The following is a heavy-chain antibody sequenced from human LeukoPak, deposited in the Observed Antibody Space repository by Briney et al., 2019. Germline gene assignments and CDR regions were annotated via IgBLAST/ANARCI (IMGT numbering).Heavy chain of an antibody. CDR2: IKEDGGEK. D-gene: IGHD2-15*01. J-gene: IGHJ6*03. CDR1: GFTFSSNW. CDR3: ARDFGYCSGGSCYTRMDV. Sequence: GGSLRLSCAASGFTFSSNWMSWVRQAPGKGLEWVSNIKEDGGEKNYVDSVKGRFIISRDKAKNSLYLQMNSLRAEDTAVYYCARDFGYCSGGSCYTRMDVWGKGTTVTVSS. V-gene: IGHV3-7*01.